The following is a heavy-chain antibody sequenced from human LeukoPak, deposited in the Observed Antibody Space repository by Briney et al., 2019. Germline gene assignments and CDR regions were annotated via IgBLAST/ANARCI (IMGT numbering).Heavy chain of an antibody. CDR1: GFTFSSYA. V-gene: IGHV3-23*01. J-gene: IGHJ5*02. Sequence: PGGSLRLSCAASGFTFSSYAMSWLCQAPGKGLEWVSSISGSGGETNYAESVKGRFTISRDNSKNTLHLQMNSLRAEDTAVYYCVKGGKGNGWHWCDLWGQGTLVTVSS. CDR2: ISGSGGET. D-gene: IGHD6-25*01. CDR3: VKGGKGNGWHWCDL.